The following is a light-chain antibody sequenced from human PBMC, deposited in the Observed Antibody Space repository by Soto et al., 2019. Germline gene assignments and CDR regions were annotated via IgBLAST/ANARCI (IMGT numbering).Light chain of an antibody. CDR3: PQRRSWPPTST. Sequence: EFGVMQSPGTLSLSSGERDTRXXRTXKSMSGNYLAGFQQKPGQATRLLXXGAAKRATGIADRFTGSGSGTGFTLTISSLEPEDFAVYYCPQRRSWPPTSTFGPGTRLEIK. CDR2: GAA. V-gene: IGKV3-20*01. J-gene: IGKJ5*01. CDR1: KSMSGNY.